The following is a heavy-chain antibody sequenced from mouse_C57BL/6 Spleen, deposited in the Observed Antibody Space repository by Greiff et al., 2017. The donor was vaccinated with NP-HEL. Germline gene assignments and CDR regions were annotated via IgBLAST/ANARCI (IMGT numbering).Heavy chain of an antibody. CDR3: ARDGQSPWFAY. V-gene: IGHV1-59*01. Sequence: VKLQQPGAELVRPGTSVKLSCKASGYTFTSYWMHWVKQRPGQGLEWIGVIDPSDSYTNYNQKFKGKATLTVDTSSSTAYMQLSSLTSEDSAVYYCARDGQSPWFAYWGQGTLVTVSA. D-gene: IGHD6-2*01. CDR1: GYTFTSYW. CDR2: IDPSDSYT. J-gene: IGHJ3*01.